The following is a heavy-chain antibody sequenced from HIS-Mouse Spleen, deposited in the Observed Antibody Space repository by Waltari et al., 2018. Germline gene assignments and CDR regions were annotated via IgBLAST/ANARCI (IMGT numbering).Heavy chain of an antibody. CDR2: MNPNSGNT. V-gene: IGHV1-8*01. CDR1: GYTFPTYA. D-gene: IGHD3-10*01. CDR3: ARGLNVLLWFGEGDY. J-gene: IGHJ4*02. Sequence: QVQLVQSGAEEKKPGASVKVSCKASGYTFPTYAINWRRRATGQGLECMGWMNPNSGNTGYAQKFQGRVTMTRNTSISTAYMELSSLRSEDTAVYYCARGLNVLLWFGEGDYWGQGTLVTVSS.